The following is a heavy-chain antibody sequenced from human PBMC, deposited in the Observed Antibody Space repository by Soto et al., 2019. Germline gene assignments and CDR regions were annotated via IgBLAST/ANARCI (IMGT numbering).Heavy chain of an antibody. CDR1: GFTFSTYW. CDR3: ARDMGRSGDASEFDD. V-gene: IGHV3-7*01. D-gene: IGHD5-12*01. J-gene: IGHJ4*02. Sequence: EVHLVESGGGLVHPGGSLRLSCAASGFTFSTYWMNWVRQAPGKGLEWVAIMNHDGSKKYYVDSVEGRFTISRDNAKNSLYLHMNSLRAEDTAAYYCARDMGRSGDASEFDDWGQGTLVTVSS. CDR2: MNHDGSKK.